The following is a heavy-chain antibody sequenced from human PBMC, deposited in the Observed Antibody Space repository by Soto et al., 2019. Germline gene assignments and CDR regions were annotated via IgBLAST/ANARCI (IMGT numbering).Heavy chain of an antibody. V-gene: IGHV2-26*01. CDR2: IFSNDEK. Sequence: SGPTLVNPTETLTLTCTVSEFSLSNARMGVSWIRQPPEMALEWLAHIFSNDEKSYSTSLKSRLTVSRDTSKSQVVLTMTNMDPEDTATYFCARITIKVDGAERIDNWGRGTLVTVSS. CDR3: ARITIKVDGAERIDN. J-gene: IGHJ4*02. CDR1: EFSLSNARMG. D-gene: IGHD6-19*01.